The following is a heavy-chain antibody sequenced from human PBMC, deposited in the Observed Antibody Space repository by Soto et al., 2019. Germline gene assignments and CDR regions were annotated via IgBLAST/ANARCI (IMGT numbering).Heavy chain of an antibody. J-gene: IGHJ4*02. CDR3: ARAPYGDYFDY. Sequence: RRLSCAASGFTFSSYEMNWVRQAPGRGLEWVSYISSTGNTIYYADSVKGRFTISRDNAKNSLYLQMTSLRAEDTAVYFCARAPYGDYFDYWGQGTLVTVSS. CDR1: GFTFSSYE. D-gene: IGHD4-17*01. V-gene: IGHV3-48*03. CDR2: ISSTGNTI.